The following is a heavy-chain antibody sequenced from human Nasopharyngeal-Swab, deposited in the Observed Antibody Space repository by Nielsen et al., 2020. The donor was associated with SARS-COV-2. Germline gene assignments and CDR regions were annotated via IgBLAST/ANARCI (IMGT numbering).Heavy chain of an antibody. V-gene: IGHV3-21*01. J-gene: IGHJ6*02. CDR3: ARDGLDYDFWSAYFMDV. Sequence: GESLKISCAASGFTFISYAMSWVRQAPGKGPEWVSSISSSSSHIYYADSVKGRFTISRDNAKNSLYLQMNSLRAEDTAVYYCARDGLDYDFWSAYFMDVWGQGTTVTVSS. CDR1: GFTFISYA. D-gene: IGHD3-3*01. CDR2: ISSSSSHI.